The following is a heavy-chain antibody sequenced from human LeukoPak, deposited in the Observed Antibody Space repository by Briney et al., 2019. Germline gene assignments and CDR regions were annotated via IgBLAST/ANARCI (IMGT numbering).Heavy chain of an antibody. CDR3: ARSKVHLWLRGWFDP. J-gene: IGHJ5*02. Sequence: SETLSLTCAVYGGSFSGYYWSWIRQPPGKGLEWIGEINHSGSTNYNPSLKSRVTISVDTSKNQFSLKLSSVTAADTAVYYCARSKVHLWLRGWFDPWGQGTLVTVSS. V-gene: IGHV4-34*01. D-gene: IGHD5-18*01. CDR2: INHSGST. CDR1: GGSFSGYY.